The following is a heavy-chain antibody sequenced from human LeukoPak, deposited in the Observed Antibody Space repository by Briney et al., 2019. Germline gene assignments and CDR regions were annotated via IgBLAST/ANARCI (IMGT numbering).Heavy chain of an antibody. J-gene: IGHJ4*02. CDR1: GFTFSSYG. Sequence: GGSLTLSCAASGFTFSSYGMHWVRQAPGKGREWVSYITSSRSYIYYAVSVKRRFTISRDNHENTLYLQVNSLRAGDAAVLYCARDGRLFGYWGGRTLVSVSS. CDR2: ITSSRSYI. V-gene: IGHV3-21*01. D-gene: IGHD1-1*01. CDR3: ARDGRLFGY.